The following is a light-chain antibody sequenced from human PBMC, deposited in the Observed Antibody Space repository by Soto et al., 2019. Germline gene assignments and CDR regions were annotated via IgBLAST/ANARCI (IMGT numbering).Light chain of an antibody. CDR2: DAS. V-gene: IGKV1-13*02. Sequence: IQLTQSPASLSASVGERVTITCRASQDIRGALAWYQQSPGEAPQLLIYDASTLESGVPSRFSGSSSGTHFTLTISTLQPEDFATCYCQQFFSYPITFGHGTRLEI. CDR3: QQFFSYPIT. J-gene: IGKJ5*01. CDR1: QDIRGA.